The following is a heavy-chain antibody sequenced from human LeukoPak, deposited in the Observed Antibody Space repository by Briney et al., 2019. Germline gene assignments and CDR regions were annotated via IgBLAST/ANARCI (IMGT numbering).Heavy chain of an antibody. CDR2: TSHSGRT. J-gene: IGHJ4*02. D-gene: IGHD2-21*02. CDR1: SGSINSTNYY. CDR3: ARSPCGADCYFDS. Sequence: SETLSLTCTVSSGSINSTNYYWGWIRQPPGKGLEWIASTSHSGRTFYKTPLQSRVTMSVDTSKNQFSLSLRSVTAADTAVYYCARSPCGADCYFDSWGQGTLVTVSS. V-gene: IGHV4-39*01.